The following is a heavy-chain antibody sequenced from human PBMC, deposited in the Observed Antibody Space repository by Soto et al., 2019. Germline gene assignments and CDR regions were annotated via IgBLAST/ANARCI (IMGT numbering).Heavy chain of an antibody. Sequence: GGSLRLSCAASGFTFSSYGMHWVRQAPGKGLEWVAVISYDGSNKYYADSVKGRFTISRDNSKNTPYLQMNSLRAEDTAVYYCAKDVVGLVVPTNYYGMDVWGQGTTVTVSS. CDR3: AKDVVGLVVPTNYYGMDV. J-gene: IGHJ6*02. CDR2: ISYDGSNK. D-gene: IGHD2-2*01. CDR1: GFTFSSYG. V-gene: IGHV3-30*18.